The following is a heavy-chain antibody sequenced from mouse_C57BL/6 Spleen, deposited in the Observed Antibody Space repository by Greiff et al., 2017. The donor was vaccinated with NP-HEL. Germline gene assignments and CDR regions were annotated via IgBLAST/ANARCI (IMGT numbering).Heavy chain of an antibody. J-gene: IGHJ2*01. CDR3: ARSWDAFDD. CDR1: GFTFTSYW. CDR2: IHPNSGST. D-gene: IGHD4-1*01. V-gene: IGHV1-64*01. Sequence: VTLQQPGAELVKPGASVKLSCKASGFTFTSYWMHWVKQRPGQGLEWIGMIHPNSGSTNYTEKFKSKVTLTGDKSYHTAYMQLSSLTAEDSAVYYCARSWDAFDDWGQGTTLTVSS.